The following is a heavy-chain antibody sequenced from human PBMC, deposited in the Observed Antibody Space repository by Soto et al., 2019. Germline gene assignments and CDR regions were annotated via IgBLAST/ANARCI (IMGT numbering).Heavy chain of an antibody. CDR3: AREVGSWYGYYYGMDV. V-gene: IGHV1-8*01. D-gene: IGHD6-13*01. CDR1: GYNISSYD. CDR2: MDPNRGHS. Sequence: ALVKVSCKASGYNISSYDIIWVRQAAGQGLEWMGWMDPNRGHSDSVQNFRGRVTMTTNISASTAYMELRSLRSDDTAVYYCAREVGSWYGYYYGMDVWGQGTTVTVSS. J-gene: IGHJ6*02.